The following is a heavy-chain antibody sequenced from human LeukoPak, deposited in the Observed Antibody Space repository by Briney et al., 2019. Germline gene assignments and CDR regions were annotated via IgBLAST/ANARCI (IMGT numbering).Heavy chain of an antibody. J-gene: IGHJ5*02. Sequence: SETLSLTCSVSGDSINDDYWGWIRQPPGKGLEWIGYIYTSGYTNYNPSLRSRVTMLVDTSRNQFSLKLSSVTAADTAVYYCAKCTSNRFDLWGQGTLVTVSS. CDR2: IYTSGYT. V-gene: IGHV4-4*09. CDR3: AKCTSNRFDL. CDR1: GDSINDDY.